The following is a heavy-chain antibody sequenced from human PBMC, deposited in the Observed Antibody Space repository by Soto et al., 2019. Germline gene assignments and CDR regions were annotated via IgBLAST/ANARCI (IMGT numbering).Heavy chain of an antibody. CDR1: GGSMNGYY. J-gene: IGHJ4*02. V-gene: IGHV4-59*01. CDR2: IYFSGST. D-gene: IGHD6-13*01. CDR3: ARSVATPGTNIDF. Sequence: QVQLQESGPGLVKPSETLSLTCSVSGGSMNGYYWSWIRQTPGQGLEWLGFIYFSGSTRYNPSLMSRLTMSLDKSKSQFSMSLSSVTAADTAVYYCARSVATPGTNIDFWGQGTLVTVSS.